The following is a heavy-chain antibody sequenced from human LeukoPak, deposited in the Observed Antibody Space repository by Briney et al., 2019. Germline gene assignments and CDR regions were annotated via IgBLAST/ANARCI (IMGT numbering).Heavy chain of an antibody. CDR3: ATGFGDLFPDY. D-gene: IGHD3-10*01. CDR1: GGTFSSYA. J-gene: IGHJ4*02. CDR2: IIPILGIA. Sequence: ASVKVSCKASGGTFSSYAISWVRQAPGQGLEWMGRIIPILGIANYAQKFQGRVTITADKSTSTAYMELSSLRSEDTAVYYCATGFGDLFPDYWGQGTLVTVSS. V-gene: IGHV1-69*04.